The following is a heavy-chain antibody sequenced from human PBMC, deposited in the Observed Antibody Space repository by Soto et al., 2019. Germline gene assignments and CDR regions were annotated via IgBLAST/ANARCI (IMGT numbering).Heavy chain of an antibody. J-gene: IGHJ3*01. CDR2: ISGGGNTI. V-gene: IGHV3-11*01. Sequence: QVQLVESGGGFANPGGSPRLSCTPSGFHFSDYYMSWIRQCPGKGPEGVLYISGGGNTIYYAVSVRGRFTISRDNAKNSLYLQMNSLRAEDTAVYFCAKGYPRGFCAFNVWGQGTMVTVST. CDR1: GFHFSDYY. CDR3: AKGYPRGFCAFNV. D-gene: IGHD2-15*01.